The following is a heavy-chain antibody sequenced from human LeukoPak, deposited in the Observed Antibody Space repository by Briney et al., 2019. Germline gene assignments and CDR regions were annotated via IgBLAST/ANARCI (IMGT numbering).Heavy chain of an antibody. J-gene: IGHJ6*03. D-gene: IGHD4-11*01. V-gene: IGHV4-59*12. CDR2: IYYSGST. Sequence: SETLSLTFTVSGGSISAYYWSWIRQPPGKGLEFIGYIYYSGSTQYNPSLKSRATISVDTSKNQFSLKLSSVTAADTAVYYCARSPLQPKGYDYYYYYMDVWGKGTTVTVSS. CDR1: GGSISAYY. CDR3: ARSPLQPKGYDYYYYYMDV.